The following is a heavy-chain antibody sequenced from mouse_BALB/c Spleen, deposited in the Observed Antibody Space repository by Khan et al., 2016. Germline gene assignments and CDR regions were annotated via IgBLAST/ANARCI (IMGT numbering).Heavy chain of an antibody. CDR3: AREATVPLMDY. D-gene: IGHD1-1*01. CDR1: GYTFTSYW. J-gene: IGHJ4*01. Sequence: DLVKPGASVKLSCKASGYTFTSYWINWIKQRPGQGLEWIGRIAPGSGSTYYNEMFKGKATLTVDTSSSTAYIHLSSLSSEDSAVYFWAREATVPLMDYWGQGTSVTVSS. V-gene: IGHV1S41*01. CDR2: IAPGSGST.